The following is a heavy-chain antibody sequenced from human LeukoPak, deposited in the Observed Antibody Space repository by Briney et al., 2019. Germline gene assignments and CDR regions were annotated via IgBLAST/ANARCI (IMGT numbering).Heavy chain of an antibody. D-gene: IGHD6-13*01. CDR2: INAGNGNT. V-gene: IGHV1-3*01. CDR3: AREKPPFIVAAPIVPYSPYWFDP. J-gene: IGHJ5*02. Sequence: GASVTVSFTSSGYTFIIYAMHWGRQAPGQRLEWMGWINAGNGNTKYSQKFQGRVTITRDTSASTAYMELSSLRSEDTAVYYCAREKPPFIVAAPIVPYSPYWFDPWGQGTLVTVSS. CDR1: GYTFIIYA.